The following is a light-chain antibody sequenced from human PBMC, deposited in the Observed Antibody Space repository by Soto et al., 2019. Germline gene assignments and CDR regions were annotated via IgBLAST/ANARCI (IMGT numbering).Light chain of an antibody. J-gene: IGKJ2*01. CDR2: GAS. Sequence: EIVLTQSPGTLSLSPGERATLSCRASQSVSSSYLAWYQQNPGQAPRLLIYGASSRATGIPDRFSGSGSGTDFTLSISRVEPEDFSVYYGQEYGRSPYTFGQGTKLEIK. CDR1: QSVSSSY. CDR3: QEYGRSPYT. V-gene: IGKV3-20*01.